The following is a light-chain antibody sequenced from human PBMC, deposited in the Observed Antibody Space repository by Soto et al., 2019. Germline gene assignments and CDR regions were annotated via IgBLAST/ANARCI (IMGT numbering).Light chain of an antibody. J-gene: IGLJ2*01. CDR2: EVS. V-gene: IGLV2-18*02. Sequence: QSFLTQPPSVSGSPGQSVTISCTGTSSDVGSYNRVSWYQQPPGTAPKLMIYEVSNRPSGVPDRFSGSKSGNTASLTISGLQADDEADYYCSSYTSTSTLVFGGGTKLTVL. CDR3: SSYTSTSTLV. CDR1: SSDVGSYNR.